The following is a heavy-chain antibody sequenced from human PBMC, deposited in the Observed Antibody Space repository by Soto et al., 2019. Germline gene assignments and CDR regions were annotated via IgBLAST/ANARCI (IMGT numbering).Heavy chain of an antibody. V-gene: IGHV1-18*01. CDR2: ISPYNDYT. Sequence: QVQLVQSAAEVKKPGASVKVSCKASGYTFIRYGITWVRQSPGQGLEWMGWISPYNDYTIYEQKRQCRVTMTTDTSTRTTYMELRSLKSDDTAVDYCASGVYYENTWGKLSHYGLYVWGKGTSVTVSS. CDR1: GYTFIRYG. J-gene: IGHJ6*04. D-gene: IGHD3-16*01. CDR3: ASGVYYENTWGKLSHYGLYV.